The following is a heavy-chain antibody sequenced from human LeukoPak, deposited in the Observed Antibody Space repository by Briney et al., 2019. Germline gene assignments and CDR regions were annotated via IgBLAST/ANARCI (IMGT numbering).Heavy chain of an antibody. D-gene: IGHD3-22*01. CDR2: ISGSGGST. CDR3: AKGMIELLYY. CDR1: GFTLSSYA. V-gene: IGHV3-23*01. J-gene: IGHJ4*02. Sequence: PGGSLRLSCAASGFTLSSYAMSWVRQAPGNGLEGVSAISGSGGSTYYADSVKGRFTISRDNSKNTLYLQMNSLRAEDMAVYYWAKGMIELLYYWGQGTLVSVSS.